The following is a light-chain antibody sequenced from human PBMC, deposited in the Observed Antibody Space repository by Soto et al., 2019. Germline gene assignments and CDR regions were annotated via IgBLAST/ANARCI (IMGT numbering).Light chain of an antibody. Sequence: DIVLTQSPGILSLSPGERATLSCRASQSVRNSYLAWYQQKPGQAPRLLVYGASSRATGIPDRFSGSGSGTDFTLTVSMLEPEDFAVYYCQQYCGSPWTFGQGTKVDIK. CDR1: QSVRNSY. J-gene: IGKJ1*01. CDR2: GAS. V-gene: IGKV3-20*01. CDR3: QQYCGSPWT.